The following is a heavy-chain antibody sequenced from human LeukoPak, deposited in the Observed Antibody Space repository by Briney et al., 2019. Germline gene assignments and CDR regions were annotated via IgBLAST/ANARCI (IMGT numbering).Heavy chain of an antibody. CDR1: GFTFSSYS. V-gene: IGHV3-21*01. J-gene: IGHJ6*02. CDR3: ARGQSYYYGMDV. CDR2: ISSSSSYI. Sequence: GGSLRLSCAASGFTFSSYSMNWVRQAPGKGLEWVSSISSSSSYIYYADSVKGRFTISRDNAKNSLYLQMNSLRAEDTAVYHCARGQSYYYGMDVWGQGTMVTVSS.